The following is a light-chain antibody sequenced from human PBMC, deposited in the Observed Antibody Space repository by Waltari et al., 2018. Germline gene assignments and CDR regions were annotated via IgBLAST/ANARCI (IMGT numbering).Light chain of an antibody. J-gene: IGLJ1*01. CDR1: SSDVGAYNY. CDR3: SSYTSSNSLEGV. CDR2: AVS. Sequence: QSALTQPASVSGSPGQSITISCTGTSSDVGAYNYVSWYQHHPGKAPKFLIYAVSNRPSGVSNRFSGSKSGNTASLTISGLQADDEADYYCSSYTSSNSLEGVFETGTTVTVL. V-gene: IGLV2-14*01.